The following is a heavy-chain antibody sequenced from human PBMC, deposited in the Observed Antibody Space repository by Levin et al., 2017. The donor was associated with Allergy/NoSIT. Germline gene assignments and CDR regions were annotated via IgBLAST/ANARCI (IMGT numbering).Heavy chain of an antibody. CDR1: GFTFSSYA. D-gene: IGHD3-9*01. Sequence: GESLKISCAASGFTFSSYAMHWVRQAPGKGLEYVSAISSNGGSTYYANSVKGRFTISRDNSKNTLYLQMGSLRAEDMAVYYCARGWYYDILTGYVDYWGQGTLVTVSS. CDR2: ISSNGGST. J-gene: IGHJ4*02. CDR3: ARGWYYDILTGYVDY. V-gene: IGHV3-64*01.